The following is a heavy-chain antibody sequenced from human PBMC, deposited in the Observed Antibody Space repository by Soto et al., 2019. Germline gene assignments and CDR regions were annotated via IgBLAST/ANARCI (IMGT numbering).Heavy chain of an antibody. CDR2: INPSGGST. Sequence: ASVKVSCKASGYTFTSYYMHWVRQAPGQGLERMGIINPSGGSTSYAQKFQGRVTMTRDTSTSTVYMELSSLRSEDMAVYFCATSTGGTYYYDSSGSGSPETYDAFDIWG. V-gene: IGHV1-46*03. CDR1: GYTFTSYY. D-gene: IGHD3-22*01. CDR3: ATSTGGTYYYDSSGSGSPETYDAFDI. J-gene: IGHJ3*02.